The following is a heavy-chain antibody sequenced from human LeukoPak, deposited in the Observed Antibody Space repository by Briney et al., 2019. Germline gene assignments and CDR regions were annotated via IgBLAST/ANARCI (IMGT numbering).Heavy chain of an antibody. CDR3: ARDCGGQWLPTDWFDP. CDR2: ISAYNGNT. CDR1: GYTFTSYG. Sequence: ASVKVSCKASGYTFTSYGISWVRQAPGQGLEWMGWISAYNGNTNYAQKFQGRVTMTRDTSISTAYMELSRLRSDDTAVYYCARDCGGQWLPTDWFDPWGQGTLVTVSS. V-gene: IGHV1-18*01. D-gene: IGHD6-19*01. J-gene: IGHJ5*02.